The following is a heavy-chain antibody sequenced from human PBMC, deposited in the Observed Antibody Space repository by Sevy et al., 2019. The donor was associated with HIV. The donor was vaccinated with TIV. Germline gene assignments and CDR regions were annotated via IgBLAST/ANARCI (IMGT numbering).Heavy chain of an antibody. CDR1: GGTFSDYA. J-gene: IGHJ6*03. V-gene: IGHV1-69*13. D-gene: IGHD6-6*01. CDR3: AGEEDASSSLHYYMDV. Sequence: ASVKVSCKTSGGTFSDYAFSWVRQAPGQGLEWMGSINPIFDTANYAQKFQGRVTITADESTSTVYMELSSLRSEDSVIFYCAGEEDASSSLHYYMDVWGKGTTVTVSS. CDR2: INPIFDTA.